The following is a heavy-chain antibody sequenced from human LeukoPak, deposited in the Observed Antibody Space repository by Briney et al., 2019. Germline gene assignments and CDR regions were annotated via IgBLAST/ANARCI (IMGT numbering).Heavy chain of an antibody. CDR3: ATYRQVLLPFES. D-gene: IGHD2-8*02. CDR1: GFTFSRYG. J-gene: IGHJ4*02. CDR2: ISYDGSNK. V-gene: IGHV3-30*03. Sequence: PGGSLRLSCAASGFTFSRYGMHWARQAPGKGLEWVAVISYDGSNKHYADSVRGRFTISGDNSKSTLSLQMNSLRDEDTAIYYCATYRQVLLPFESWGQGTLVTVSS.